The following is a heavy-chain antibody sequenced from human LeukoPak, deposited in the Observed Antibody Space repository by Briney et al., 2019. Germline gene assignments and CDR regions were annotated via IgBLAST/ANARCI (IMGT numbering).Heavy chain of an antibody. J-gene: IGHJ4*02. D-gene: IGHD2-2*01. CDR3: ARDEYLGVPAAIKVY. V-gene: IGHV3-7*01. CDR1: GFTFSSYW. Sequence: PWGSLRLSCAASGFTFSSYWMSWVRQAPGKGLEWVANIKQDGSEKYYVDSVKGRFTISRDNAKNSLYLQMNSLRAEDTAVYYCARDEYLGVPAAIKVYWGQGTLVTVSS. CDR2: IKQDGSEK.